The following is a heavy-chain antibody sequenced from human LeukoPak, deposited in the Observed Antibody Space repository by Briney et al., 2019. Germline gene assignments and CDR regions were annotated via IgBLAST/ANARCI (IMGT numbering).Heavy chain of an antibody. D-gene: IGHD5-12*01. CDR1: GFTFSSYS. CDR3: ARDRRIVAMPYDY. V-gene: IGHV3-21*01. J-gene: IGHJ4*02. Sequence: GGSLRLSCAASGFTFSSYSMNWVRQAPGKGLEWVSSISSSSSYIYYADSVKGRFTISRDNAKNSLYLQMNSLRAEDTAVYYCARDRRIVAMPYDYWGQGTLVTVSS. CDR2: ISSSSSYI.